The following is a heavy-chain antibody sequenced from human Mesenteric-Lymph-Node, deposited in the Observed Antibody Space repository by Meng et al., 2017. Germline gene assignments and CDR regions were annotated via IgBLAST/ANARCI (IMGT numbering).Heavy chain of an antibody. Sequence: GESLKISCVASGFAFSTFWTSWVRQAPGKGLEWVANIREDGSETYYADSVKGRFTISRDNAKNSLYLQMNSLRAEDTAVYYCARDAAAAGTFDYWGQGTLVTVSS. CDR2: IREDGSET. CDR1: GFAFSTFW. CDR3: ARDAAAAGTFDY. D-gene: IGHD6-13*01. V-gene: IGHV3-7*01. J-gene: IGHJ4*02.